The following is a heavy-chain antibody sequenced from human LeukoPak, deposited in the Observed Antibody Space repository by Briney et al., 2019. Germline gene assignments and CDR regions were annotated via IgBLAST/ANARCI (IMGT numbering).Heavy chain of an antibody. CDR3: AKDGGGYNFGY. CDR1: GFTFSSYG. CDR2: ISYDGSNK. J-gene: IGHJ4*02. V-gene: IGHV3-30*18. Sequence: GGSLRLSCAASGFTFSSYGMHWVRQAPGKGLEWVAVISYDGSNKYYADSVEGRFTISRDNSKNTLYLQMNTLRAEDTAVYYCAKDGGGYNFGYWGQRTLVTVSS. D-gene: IGHD5-24*01.